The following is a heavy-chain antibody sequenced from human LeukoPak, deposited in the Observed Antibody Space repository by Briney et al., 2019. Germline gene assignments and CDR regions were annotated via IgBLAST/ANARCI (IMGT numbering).Heavy chain of an antibody. J-gene: IGHJ4*02. CDR3: ARGKRSYDS. Sequence: GGSLRLSCVASGFTFSDYYMTWIRQTPGKGLDWLSYISGRSYSMYYAESVKGRFTISRDNSNNSLYLQLNCLRVEDTAIYYCARGKRSYDSWGQGTLVTVSS. CDR1: GFTFSDYY. CDR2: ISGRSYSM. V-gene: IGHV3-11*01.